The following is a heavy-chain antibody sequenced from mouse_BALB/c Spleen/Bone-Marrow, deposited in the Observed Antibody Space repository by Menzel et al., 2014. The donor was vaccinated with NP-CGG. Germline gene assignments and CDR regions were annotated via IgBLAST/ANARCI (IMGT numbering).Heavy chain of an antibody. Sequence: VQLQQSGAELVKPGASVKLSCKASGYTFTSYWMHWVKQRPGQGLEWIGEIDPSDSYTNYNQKFKGKATLTVDKSSSTAYMQLSSLTSEYSAFYYCARDSITTVVATDYLGQGTTLTVSS. J-gene: IGHJ2*01. V-gene: IGHV1-69*02. D-gene: IGHD1-1*01. CDR1: GYTFTSYW. CDR3: ARDSITTVVATDY. CDR2: IDPSDSYT.